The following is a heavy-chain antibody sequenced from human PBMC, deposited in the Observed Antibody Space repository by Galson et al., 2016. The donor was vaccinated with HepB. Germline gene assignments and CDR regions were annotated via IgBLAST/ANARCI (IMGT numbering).Heavy chain of an antibody. CDR2: IFYGGTT. CDR1: GFSFSNPG. D-gene: IGHD2-2*01. CDR3: ARTSYRECSGTRCVNFRYYYYYIDV. V-gene: IGHV3-53*01. J-gene: IGHJ6*03. Sequence: SLRLSCAASGFSFSNPGMNWVRQAPGKGLEWVSVIFYGGTTYYADSVEGRFTISRDDSMNTLYLQMNSLTAEDTAVYFCARTSYRECSGTRCVNFRYYYYYIDVWGRGTTVTVSS.